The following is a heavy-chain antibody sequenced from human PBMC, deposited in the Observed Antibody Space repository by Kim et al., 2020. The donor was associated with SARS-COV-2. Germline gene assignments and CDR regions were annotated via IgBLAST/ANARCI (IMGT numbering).Heavy chain of an antibody. D-gene: IGHD3-10*01. V-gene: IGHV3-23*01. J-gene: IGHJ4*02. CDR1: GFTFSSYA. Sequence: GGSLRLSCAASGFTFSSYAMSWVRQAPGKGLEWVSAISGSGGSTYYADSVKGRFTISRDNSKNTLYLQMNSLRAEDTAVYYCAREGRIYYGSGSSAWSDYWGQGTLVTVSS. CDR3: AREGRIYYGSGSSAWSDY. CDR2: ISGSGGST.